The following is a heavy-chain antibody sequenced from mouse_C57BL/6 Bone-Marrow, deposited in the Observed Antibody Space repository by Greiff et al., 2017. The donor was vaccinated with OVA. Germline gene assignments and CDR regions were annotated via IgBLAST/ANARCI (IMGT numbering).Heavy chain of an antibody. V-gene: IGHV1-54*01. CDR3: ASTIYYYGPFAY. Sequence: VQLQQSGAELVRPGTSVKVSCKASGYAFTNYLIEGVKQRPGQGLEGIGVFNPGSGGTNYNEKFKGKATLTADKSSSTAYMQLSSLTSEDSAVYFCASTIYYYGPFAYWGQGTLVTVSA. D-gene: IGHD1-1*01. CDR2: FNPGSGGT. J-gene: IGHJ3*01. CDR1: GYAFTNYL.